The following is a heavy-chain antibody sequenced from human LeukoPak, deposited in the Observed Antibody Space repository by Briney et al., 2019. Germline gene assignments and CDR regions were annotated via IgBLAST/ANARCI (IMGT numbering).Heavy chain of an antibody. CDR3: AIDSSGYYYGMDV. CDR2: ISAYNGNT. D-gene: IGHD3-22*01. Sequence: GASVKVSCTASGYTFTSYGISWVRQAPGQGLEWMGWISAYNGNTNYAQKLQGRVTITADESTSTAYMELSSLRSEDTAVYYCAIDSSGYYYGMDVWGQGTTVTVSS. V-gene: IGHV1-18*01. J-gene: IGHJ6*02. CDR1: GYTFTSYG.